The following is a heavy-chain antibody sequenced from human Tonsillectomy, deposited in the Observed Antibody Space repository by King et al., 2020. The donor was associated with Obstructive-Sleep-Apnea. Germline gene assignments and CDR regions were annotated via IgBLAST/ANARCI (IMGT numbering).Heavy chain of an antibody. CDR2: IYYSGST. D-gene: IGHD1-26*01. V-gene: IGHV4-31*03. CDR1: GGSLTSGGYY. Sequence: QLQESGPGLVKPSQTLSLTCTVSGGSLTSGGYYWSWIRQHPGKGLEWIGYIYYSGSTYYNPSLKSRVTISVDTSKNQFSLKLSSVTAADTAVYYCARAGSWETVPDFDYWGQGTLVTVSS. J-gene: IGHJ4*02. CDR3: ARAGSWETVPDFDY.